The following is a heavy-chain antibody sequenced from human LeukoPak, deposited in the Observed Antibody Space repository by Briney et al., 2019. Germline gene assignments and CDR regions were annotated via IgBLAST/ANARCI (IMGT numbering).Heavy chain of an antibody. CDR3: TRGEETRNTAYYYNGMDV. Sequence: GGSLRLSCAASGFTFSLYSMNWIRQAPGKGLEWVSSITTTGDYKYYADSVKGRFTISRDNAKNSLYLQMNNLRVEDTAVYNCTRGEETRNTAYYYNGMDVWGQGTTVSVSS. D-gene: IGHD5-18*01. V-gene: IGHV3-21*01. CDR2: ITTTGDYK. J-gene: IGHJ6*02. CDR1: GFTFSLYS.